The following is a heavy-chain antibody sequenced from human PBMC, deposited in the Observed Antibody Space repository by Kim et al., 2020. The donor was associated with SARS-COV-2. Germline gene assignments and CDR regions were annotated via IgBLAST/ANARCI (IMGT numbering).Heavy chain of an antibody. CDR2: IDGSDGTT. V-gene: IGHV3-23*01. J-gene: IGHJ5*02. CDR1: GFTFTGHA. D-gene: IGHD2-21*01. Sequence: GGSLRLSCTTSGFTFTGHAMSWVRQAPGKGLEWVSSIDGSDGTTYYVDSVRGRFTISRDDSKNTLYLQMSALRGDDTAVYYCRKGGWGWFWDRWGQGTLVSVSS. CDR3: RKGGWGWFWDR.